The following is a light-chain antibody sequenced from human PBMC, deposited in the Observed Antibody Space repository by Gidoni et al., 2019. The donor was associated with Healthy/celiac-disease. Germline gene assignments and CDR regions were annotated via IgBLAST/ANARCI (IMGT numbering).Light chain of an antibody. V-gene: IGKV2-28*01. J-gene: IGKJ4*01. CDR1: QSLLHSNGYNY. CDR2: LGS. Sequence: DIVMTQSPLSLPVTPGGPASISCRSSQSLLHSNGYNYLDWYLQKPGQSPQLLIYLGSNRASGVPDRFSVSGSDTEDVGVYYCKQALQTPLTFGGGTKVEIK. CDR3: KQALQTPLT.